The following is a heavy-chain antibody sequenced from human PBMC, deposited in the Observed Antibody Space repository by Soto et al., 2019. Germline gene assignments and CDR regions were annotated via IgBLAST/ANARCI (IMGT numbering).Heavy chain of an antibody. Sequence: ASVKVSCKASGYTFTSYGISWVRQAPGQGLEWMGWISAYNGNTNYAQKLQGRVTMTTDTSTSTAYMELRSLRSDDTAVYYCARDRRFLEWLFPTFDYWGQGTLVTVSS. CDR3: ARDRRFLEWLFPTFDY. D-gene: IGHD3-3*01. CDR1: GYTFTSYG. CDR2: ISAYNGNT. V-gene: IGHV1-18*01. J-gene: IGHJ4*02.